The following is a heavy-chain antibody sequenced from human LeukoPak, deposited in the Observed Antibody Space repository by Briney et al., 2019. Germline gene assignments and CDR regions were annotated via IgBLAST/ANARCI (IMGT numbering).Heavy chain of an antibody. V-gene: IGHV3-7*04. CDR3: ARGYGSGNYYFDY. Sequence: GGSLRLSCAASGFTFSSYWMSWVRQAPGKGLEWVANINQDGSEKYYVDSMKGRFAISRDNAKNSLYLQMNSLRAEDTAVYYCARGYGSGNYYFDYWGQGTLVSVSS. J-gene: IGHJ4*02. CDR1: GFTFSSYW. D-gene: IGHD3-10*01. CDR2: INQDGSEK.